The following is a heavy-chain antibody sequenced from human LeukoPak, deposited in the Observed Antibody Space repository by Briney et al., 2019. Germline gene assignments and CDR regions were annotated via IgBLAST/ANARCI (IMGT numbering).Heavy chain of an antibody. CDR3: ATDNYDNTGYYPHPYCFAY. D-gene: IGHD3-22*01. V-gene: IGHV3-23*01. Sequence: GGSLRLSCAASGLTFTSYAMSWVRQAPGKGLEWVSGISASGDYKYYADSAKGRFTISRDNSKNTLYLHMSSLRAEDTAVYYCATDNYDNTGYYPHPYCFAYWGQGTLVTDSS. CDR2: ISASGDYK. J-gene: IGHJ4*02. CDR1: GLTFTSYA.